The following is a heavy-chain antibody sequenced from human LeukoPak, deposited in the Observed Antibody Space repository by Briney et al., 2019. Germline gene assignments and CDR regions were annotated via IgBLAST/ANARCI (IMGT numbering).Heavy chain of an antibody. CDR2: INHSGST. D-gene: IGHD4-17*01. CDR3: ARDTRYGDYEDY. V-gene: IGHV4-34*01. CDR1: GGSFSGYY. Sequence: SETLSLTCAVYGGSFSGYYWSWIRQPPGKGLEWIGEINHSGSTNYNPSLKSRVTISVDTSKNQFSLKLSSVTAADTAVYYCARDTRYGDYEDYWGQGTLVTVSS. J-gene: IGHJ4*02.